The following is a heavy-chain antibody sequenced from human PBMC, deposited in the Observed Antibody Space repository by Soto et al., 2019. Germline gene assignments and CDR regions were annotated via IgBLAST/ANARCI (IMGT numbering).Heavy chain of an antibody. V-gene: IGHV4-30-4*01. Sequence: QVQLKESGPGLVKPSQTLSLTCTVSGDCMCSGDYYWTWFRQPPGKGLEWIGYIYYIGTTFYNPSLESRVNISIDTSKNHFSLRLTSVTAADTAVYYCSRGSTYYGFLTWGQGTLVTVSS. CDR2: IYYIGTT. J-gene: IGHJ5*02. CDR3: SRGSTYYGFLT. D-gene: IGHD3-10*01. CDR1: GDCMCSGDYY.